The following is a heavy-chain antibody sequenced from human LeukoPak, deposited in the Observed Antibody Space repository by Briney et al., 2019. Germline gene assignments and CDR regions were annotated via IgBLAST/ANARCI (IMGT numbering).Heavy chain of an antibody. CDR1: GGTFSSYA. J-gene: IGHJ5*02. CDR3: ARSQWLAAYNWFDP. Sequence: SSVKVSCKASGGTFSSYAISWVRQAPGQGLEWMGRIIPIFGTANYAQKFQGRVTITTDESTSTAYMELSSLRSEDTAVYYCARSQWLAAYNWFDPWGQGTLVTVSS. D-gene: IGHD6-19*01. CDR2: IIPIFGTA. V-gene: IGHV1-69*05.